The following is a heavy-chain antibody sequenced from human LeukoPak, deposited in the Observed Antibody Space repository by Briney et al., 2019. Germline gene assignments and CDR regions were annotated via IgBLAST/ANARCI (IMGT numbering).Heavy chain of an antibody. J-gene: IGHJ6*02. CDR3: ARDEYCSSTSCYEFGYYYYGMDV. V-gene: IGHV3-7*05. D-gene: IGHD2-2*01. CDR1: GFTFSSYW. Sequence: GGSLRLSCAASGFTFSSYWMSWVRQAPGKGLEWAANIKQDGSEKYYVDSVKGRFTISRDNAKNSLYLQMNSLRAEDTAVYYCARDEYCSSTSCYEFGYYYYGMDVWGQGTTVTVSS. CDR2: IKQDGSEK.